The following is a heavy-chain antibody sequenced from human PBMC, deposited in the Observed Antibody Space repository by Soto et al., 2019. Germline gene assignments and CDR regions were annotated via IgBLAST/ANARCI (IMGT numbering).Heavy chain of an antibody. V-gene: IGHV3-30-3*01. J-gene: IGHJ4*02. D-gene: IGHD2-21*01. CDR1: GFTFSSYA. CDR3: ARETEVWRSLDY. Sequence: GGSLRLSCAASGFTFSSYAMHWVRQAPGKGLEWVAVISYDGSNKYYADSVKGRFTISRDNSKNTLYLQMNSLRAEDTAVYYCARETEVWRSLDYWGQGTLVTVSS. CDR2: ISYDGSNK.